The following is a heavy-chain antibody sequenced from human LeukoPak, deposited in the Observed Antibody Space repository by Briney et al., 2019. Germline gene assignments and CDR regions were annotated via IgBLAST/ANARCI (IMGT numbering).Heavy chain of an antibody. Sequence: SVKVSCKASGGTFSSYAIGWVRQAPGQGLEWMGGIIPIFGTANYAQKFQGRVTITADESTSTAYMELSSLRSEDTAVYYCARGPRRGYSYGVLDYWGQGTLVTVSS. J-gene: IGHJ4*02. CDR3: ARGPRRGYSYGVLDY. V-gene: IGHV1-69*13. CDR2: IIPIFGTA. CDR1: GGTFSSYA. D-gene: IGHD5-18*01.